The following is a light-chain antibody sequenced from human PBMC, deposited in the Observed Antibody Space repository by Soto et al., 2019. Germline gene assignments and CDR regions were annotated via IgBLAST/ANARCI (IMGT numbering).Light chain of an antibody. V-gene: IGKV1-5*03. CDR3: QQYYNLHT. J-gene: IGKJ2*01. CDR1: QSLSGW. Sequence: DIQMTQSPSTLSAYVGDRVTITCRASQSLSGWLAWYQQKPGKAPKVLIYKTYTLESGVPSRFSGSGSGTDFTLTISSLQPEYFATYYCQQYYNLHTFGQVTKLEIK. CDR2: KTY.